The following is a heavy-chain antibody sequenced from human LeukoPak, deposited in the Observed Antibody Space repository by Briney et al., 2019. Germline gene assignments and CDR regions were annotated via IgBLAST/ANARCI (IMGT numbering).Heavy chain of an antibody. J-gene: IGHJ3*02. CDR1: GGSISSYY. Sequence: SETLSLTCTVSGGSISSYYWSWIRQPPGKGLEWIGYIYYSGSTNYNPSLKSRVTISVDTSKNQFSLKLSSVTAADTAVYYCARKIYGDVAFDIWGQGTMVTVSS. CDR3: ARKIYGDVAFDI. D-gene: IGHD4-17*01. V-gene: IGHV4-59*08. CDR2: IYYSGST.